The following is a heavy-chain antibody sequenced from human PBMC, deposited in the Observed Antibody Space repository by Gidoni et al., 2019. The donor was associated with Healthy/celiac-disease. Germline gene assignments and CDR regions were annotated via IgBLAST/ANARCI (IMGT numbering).Heavy chain of an antibody. Sequence: KELWYSVKVCCTASGVAFSSYAISWVRQAPGQGLEWMGGIIPIFGTANYAQKFQGRVTITADKSTSTAYMELSSLRSEYTAVYYCARDRGAMVTDYFDYWGQGTLVTVSS. CDR1: GVAFSSYA. D-gene: IGHD5-18*01. V-gene: IGHV1-69*06. CDR2: IIPIFGTA. CDR3: ARDRGAMVTDYFDY. J-gene: IGHJ4*02.